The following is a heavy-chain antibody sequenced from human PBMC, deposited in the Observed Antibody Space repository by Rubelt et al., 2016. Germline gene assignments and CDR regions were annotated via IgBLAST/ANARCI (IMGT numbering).Heavy chain of an antibody. CDR1: GGSISSSSYY. V-gene: IGHV4-39*07. D-gene: IGHD1-7*01. Sequence: QLQLQESGPGLVKPSETLSLTCTVSGGSISSSSYYWGWIRQPPGKGLEWVGSIYYSGSTYYNPALKSRVTISVDTSKNQFAQKRSSVTAADTAVYYCARDPRAGTTSFDYWGQGTLVTVSS. J-gene: IGHJ4*02. CDR2: IYYSGST. CDR3: ARDPRAGTTSFDY.